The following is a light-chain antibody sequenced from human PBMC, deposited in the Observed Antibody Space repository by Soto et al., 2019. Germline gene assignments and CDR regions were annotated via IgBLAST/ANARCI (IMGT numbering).Light chain of an antibody. CDR1: SSDVGGYHF. Sequence: ALTQPASVSGSRGQSITISCTGTSSDVGGYHFVSWYQQHPGKAPKLIISEVRNRPSGVSDRFSGSRSGNTASLTISGLQPEDEADYYCTSFTLNSLYVFGTGTKVTVL. V-gene: IGLV2-14*01. CDR2: EVR. CDR3: TSFTLNSLYV. J-gene: IGLJ1*01.